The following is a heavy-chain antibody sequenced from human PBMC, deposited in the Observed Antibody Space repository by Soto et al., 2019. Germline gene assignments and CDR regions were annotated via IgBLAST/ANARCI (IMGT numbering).Heavy chain of an antibody. CDR1: GYTFTSYD. D-gene: IGHD3-3*01. J-gene: IGHJ3*02. CDR3: ARGRNYDLWSGYHDAFDI. V-gene: IGHV1-8*01. CDR2: MNPNSGNT. Sequence: ASVKVSCKASGYTFTSYDNNWVRQATGQGLEWMGWMNPNSGNTGYAQKFQGRVTMTRNTSISTAYMELSSLRSEDTAVYYCARGRNYDLWSGYHDAFDIWGQGTMVTVSS.